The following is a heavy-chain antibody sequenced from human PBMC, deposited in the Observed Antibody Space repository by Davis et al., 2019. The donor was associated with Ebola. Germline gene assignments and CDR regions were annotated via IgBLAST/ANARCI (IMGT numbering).Heavy chain of an antibody. CDR2: ISSSSSYT. V-gene: IGHV3-11*06. Sequence: PGGSLRLSCAASGFTFSDYYMSWIRQAPGKGLEWVSYISSSSSYTNYADSVKGRFTISRDNAKNSLYLQMNSLRAEDTAVYYCARDLRGGAAAGNYWFDPWGQGTLVTVSS. CDR3: ARDLRGGAAAGNYWFDP. D-gene: IGHD6-13*01. J-gene: IGHJ5*02. CDR1: GFTFSDYY.